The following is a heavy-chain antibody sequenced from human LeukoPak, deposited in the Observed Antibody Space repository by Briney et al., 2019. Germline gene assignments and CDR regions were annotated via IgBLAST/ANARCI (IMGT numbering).Heavy chain of an antibody. V-gene: IGHV3-33*01. J-gene: IGHJ6*02. CDR2: IRPDGSHI. CDR3: ARVSGNYYYGMDV. CDR1: GFSFSTFV. D-gene: IGHD1-20*01. Sequence: GGSLRLSCAASGFSFSTFVMHWVRQAPGKGLEWVAVIRPDGSHISYVDPVKGRFTISRDNSKNTLYLQMNSLRAEDTAVYYCARVSGNYYYGMDVWGQGTTVTVSS.